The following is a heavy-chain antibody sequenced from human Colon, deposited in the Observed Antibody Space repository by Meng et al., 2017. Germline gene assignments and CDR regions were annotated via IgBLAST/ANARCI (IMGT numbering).Heavy chain of an antibody. V-gene: IGHV4-4*07. D-gene: IGHD1-26*01. CDR2: IYTTGDT. CDR1: GASITSNY. CDR3: ARDRVVGAAVSHAFDL. Sequence: SETLSLTCTVSGASITSNYWSWIRQPAGKGLEWFGRIYTTGDTNYNPTLKSRVAMSVDTSDNQFFQELNSVTAADRAVYYCARDRVVGAAVSHAFDLWGQGTKVTVSS. J-gene: IGHJ3*01.